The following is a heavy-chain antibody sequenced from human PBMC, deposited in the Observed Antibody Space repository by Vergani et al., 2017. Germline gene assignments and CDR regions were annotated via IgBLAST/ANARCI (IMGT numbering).Heavy chain of an antibody. CDR2: ISSSGSSI. CDR3: ARDGRDYYDSSGYLLRGPNAFDI. V-gene: IGHV3-48*03. CDR1: GFSFSDYE. D-gene: IGHD3-22*01. J-gene: IGHJ3*02. Sequence: EVQLVESGGGLVQPGGSLRLSCAASGFSFSDYEMNWVRQAPGKGLEWVSCISSSGSSIYYADSVKGRFTISRDNAKNSLYLQMNSLRAEDTAVYYCARDGRDYYDSSGYLLRGPNAFDIWGQGTMVTVSS.